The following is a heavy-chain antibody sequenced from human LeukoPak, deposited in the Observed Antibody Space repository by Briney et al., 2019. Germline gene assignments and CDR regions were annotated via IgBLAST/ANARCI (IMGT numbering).Heavy chain of an antibody. D-gene: IGHD3-10*01. Sequence: GGSLRLSCSASGFTLSSYGMHWVRQAPGKGLEWVTFIRYSGSNKYYADSVKGRFTISRDNSKNTLYLQMNSLRAEDTAVYYCAKDATYYYDSGNYYYMDVWGKGTTVTVSS. CDR1: GFTLSSYG. J-gene: IGHJ6*03. CDR2: IRYSGSNK. V-gene: IGHV3-30*02. CDR3: AKDATYYYDSGNYYYMDV.